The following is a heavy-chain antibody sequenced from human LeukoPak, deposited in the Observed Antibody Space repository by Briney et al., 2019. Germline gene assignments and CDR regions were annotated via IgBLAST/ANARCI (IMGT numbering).Heavy chain of an antibody. J-gene: IGHJ4*02. CDR2: IYYSGST. D-gene: IGHD6-13*01. V-gene: IGHV4-39*01. CDR1: GGSISSSSYY. CDR3: ARHSGARFYSSSWHFLI. Sequence: SETLSLTCTVSGGSISSSSYYWGWIRQPPGKGLEWIGSIYYSGSTYYNPSLKSRVTISVDTSKNQFSLKLSSVTAADTAVYYCARHSGARFYSSSWHFLIWGQGTLVTVSS.